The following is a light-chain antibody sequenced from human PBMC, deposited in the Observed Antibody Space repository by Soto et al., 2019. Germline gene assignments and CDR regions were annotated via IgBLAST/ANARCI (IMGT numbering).Light chain of an antibody. V-gene: IGKV3-11*01. Sequence: EIVLTQSPATLSLSPGERATLSCRASQTISSHLAWYQQKPGQAPRLLIYEASNRATGIPARFSGSGSGTDFTLTISSLGPEDFAVYYCQQRSDWPPPFGGGTKVEIK. J-gene: IGKJ4*01. CDR2: EAS. CDR3: QQRSDWPPP. CDR1: QTISSH.